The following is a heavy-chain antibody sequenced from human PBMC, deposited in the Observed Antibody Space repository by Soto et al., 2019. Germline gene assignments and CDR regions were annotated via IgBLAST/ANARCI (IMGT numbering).Heavy chain of an antibody. CDR1: GDSVSSNSAA. CDR3: ARAYVMRLHLGELSYYFDY. V-gene: IGHV6-1*01. J-gene: IGHJ4*02. Sequence: QSQTLSLTCAISGDSVSSNSAAWNWIRQSPSRGLEWLGRTYYRSKWYNDYAVSVKSRITINPDTSKNQFSLQLNSVTPEDTAVYYCARAYVMRLHLGELSYYFDYWGQGTLVTVSS. D-gene: IGHD3-16*02. CDR2: TYYRSKWYN.